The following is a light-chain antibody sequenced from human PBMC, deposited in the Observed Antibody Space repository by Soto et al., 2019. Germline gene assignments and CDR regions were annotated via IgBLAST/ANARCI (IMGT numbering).Light chain of an antibody. Sequence: VLTQSPVTLSLSPGERATLSCRASQSFRGLLAWYQQKPGQAPRLLIYDAYNRATGIPPRFSGSGSGTDFTLTISSLQPEDFATYYCQQSYSSPWTFGQGTKVEIK. CDR1: QSFRGL. CDR3: QQSYSSPWT. J-gene: IGKJ1*01. CDR2: DAY. V-gene: IGKV3-11*01.